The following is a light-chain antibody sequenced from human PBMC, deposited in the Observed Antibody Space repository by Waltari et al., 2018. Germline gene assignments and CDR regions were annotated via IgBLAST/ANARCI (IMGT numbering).Light chain of an antibody. CDR2: VNSDRSH. J-gene: IGLJ3*02. Sequence: QLVLTQSPSASASLAASVKLTCTRISRHITTTTPRLQQQPEKVPRSLMNVNSDRSHNKGVGIPERFSDSGSGAERYLTISSLQSEDEADYYCQTGGHGTWVFGGGTRLTVL. CDR1: SRHITTT. CDR3: QTGGHGTWV. V-gene: IGLV4-69*01.